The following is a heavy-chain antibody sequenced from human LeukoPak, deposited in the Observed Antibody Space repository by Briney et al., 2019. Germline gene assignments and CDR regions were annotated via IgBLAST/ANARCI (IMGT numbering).Heavy chain of an antibody. Sequence: SETLSLTCTVSGASSSSGSYYWGWIRQPPGKGLEWIGSIYYTGSTNYNPSLKTRLTISVDTSKNQFSLKLTSVTAADTAVYYCARQGRGLYGSSWYDYFDYWGQGTLVAVSS. CDR3: ARQGRGLYGSSWYDYFDY. CDR1: GASSSSGSYY. V-gene: IGHV4-39*01. D-gene: IGHD6-13*01. J-gene: IGHJ4*02. CDR2: IYYTGST.